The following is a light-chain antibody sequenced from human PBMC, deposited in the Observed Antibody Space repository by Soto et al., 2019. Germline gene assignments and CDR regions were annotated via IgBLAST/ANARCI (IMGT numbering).Light chain of an antibody. CDR3: QHIDTFRLT. CDR2: AVS. V-gene: IGKV3-15*01. Sequence: ETVMTQSPATLSVSPGERATLSCRASQSVGSDLAWYQQKPGQAPRLLIYAVSTRATGIPARFGGSGSGTEFTLTISSLQSEDFATYYCQHIDTFRLTFGGGTKVDIK. J-gene: IGKJ4*01. CDR1: QSVGSD.